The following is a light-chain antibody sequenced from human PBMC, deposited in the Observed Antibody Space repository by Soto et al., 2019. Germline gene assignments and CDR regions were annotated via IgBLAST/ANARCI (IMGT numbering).Light chain of an antibody. CDR3: QQRSVWPPAT. CDR1: QSVSSY. CDR2: DAS. V-gene: IGKV3-11*01. J-gene: IGKJ1*01. Sequence: EIVLTQSPATLSLSPGERATLSCRASQSVSSYLAWYQQKPGQAPRLLIFDASNRATGIPARFSGSGSGTDFTLTISSLEPEDFAVYYCQQRSVWPPATFGQGTKVEIK.